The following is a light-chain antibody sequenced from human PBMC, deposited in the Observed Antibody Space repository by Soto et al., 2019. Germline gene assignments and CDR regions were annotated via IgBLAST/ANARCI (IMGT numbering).Light chain of an antibody. CDR2: NNN. J-gene: IGLJ3*02. CDR3: AAWDESLSGPV. CDR1: TSNLGSHF. V-gene: IGLV1-47*02. Sequence: QSVLTQPPSASGTPGQRVTISCSGSTSNLGSHFVYWYQQLPGTAPKLLIYNNNQRPSGVPDRFSGSKSGTSASLAISGLRSEDESDYYCAAWDESLSGPVFGGGPKLTVL.